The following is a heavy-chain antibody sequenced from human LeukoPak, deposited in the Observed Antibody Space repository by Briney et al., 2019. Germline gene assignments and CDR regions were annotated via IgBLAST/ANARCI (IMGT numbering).Heavy chain of an antibody. CDR3: AKEDGYGAKNY. D-gene: IGHD4-17*01. J-gene: IGHJ4*02. Sequence: GGSLRLSCAASGFTFRSYAMSWVRQAPGNGLEWVSAISSSGGRTYYADSVKGRFTISRDNSKNTLYLQMNSLRAEDTAVYYCAKEDGYGAKNYWGQGTLVTVSS. V-gene: IGHV3-23*01. CDR2: ISSSGGRT. CDR1: GFTFRSYA.